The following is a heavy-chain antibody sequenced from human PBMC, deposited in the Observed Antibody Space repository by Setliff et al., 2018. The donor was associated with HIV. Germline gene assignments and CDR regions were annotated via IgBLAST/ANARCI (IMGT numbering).Heavy chain of an antibody. J-gene: IGHJ4*02. CDR3: ARGGYDFRGLDY. CDR1: GYSFTDHY. D-gene: IGHD5-12*01. Sequence: VASVKVSCKTSGYSFTDHYIHWVRQAPGQGLEWMGWINPNSGYSTSAQKFQGRVLMSRDTSINTAYMELTRLRSDDTAVFYCARGGYDFRGLDYWGQGTLVTVSS. CDR2: INPNSGYS. V-gene: IGHV1-2*02.